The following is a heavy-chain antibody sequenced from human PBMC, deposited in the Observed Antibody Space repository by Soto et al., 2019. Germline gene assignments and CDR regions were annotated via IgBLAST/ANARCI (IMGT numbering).Heavy chain of an antibody. CDR1: GGTFSSYA. J-gene: IGHJ5*02. Sequence: QVQLVQSGAEVKKPGSSVKVSCKASGGTFSSYAISWVRQAPGQGLEWMGGSIPIFGTANYAQKFQGRVTITADESTSTADMELSSLRSEDTAGYYCARGGNGSGWGVYWFDPWGQGTLVTVSS. D-gene: IGHD6-19*01. CDR3: ARGGNGSGWGVYWFDP. CDR2: SIPIFGTA. V-gene: IGHV1-69*01.